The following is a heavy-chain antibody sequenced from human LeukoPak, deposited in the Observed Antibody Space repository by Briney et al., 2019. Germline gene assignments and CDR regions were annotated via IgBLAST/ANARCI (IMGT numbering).Heavy chain of an antibody. V-gene: IGHV3-74*01. J-gene: IGHJ6*02. CDR2: INSDGSSA. D-gene: IGHD2-21*01. CDR3: TRDYSYAMAV. CDR1: GFTFSSAW. Sequence: GGSLRLSCAASGFTFSSAWMHWVRQTPGKGLVWVSRINSDGSSANYADSVKGRFTISRDNAKDMVNLQMNSLRAEDTAIYYCTRDYSYAMAVWGQGTTVTVSS.